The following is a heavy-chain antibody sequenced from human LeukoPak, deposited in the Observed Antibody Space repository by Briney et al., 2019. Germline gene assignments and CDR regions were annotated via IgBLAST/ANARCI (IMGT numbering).Heavy chain of an antibody. J-gene: IGHJ5*02. D-gene: IGHD3-22*01. CDR3: ARVGGDYYDSTGYYPPIDP. V-gene: IGHV4-30-4*08. CDR1: GGSISSGDYY. CDR2: IYYRGST. Sequence: PSATLSLTCTVSGGSISSGDYYWSWIRQPPGKGLEWIGDIYYRGSTYYNPSLKSRVTISVDTSKNQFSLKLSSATAADTAVYCCARVGGDYYDSTGYYPPIDPWGQGTLVTVSS.